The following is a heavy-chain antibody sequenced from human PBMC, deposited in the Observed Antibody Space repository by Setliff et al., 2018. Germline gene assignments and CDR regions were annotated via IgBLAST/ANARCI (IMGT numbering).Heavy chain of an antibody. V-gene: IGHV1-69*10. CDR3: ASRDYVWGSYRPTTYNY. Sequence: GASVKVSCKASGGTFSSYAISRVRQAPGQGLEWMGGIIPILGIANYAQKFQGRVTITADESTSTAYMELSSLRSEDTAVYYCASRDYVWGSYRPTTYNYWGQGTLVTVSS. D-gene: IGHD3-16*02. J-gene: IGHJ4*02. CDR2: IIPILGIA. CDR1: GGTFSSYA.